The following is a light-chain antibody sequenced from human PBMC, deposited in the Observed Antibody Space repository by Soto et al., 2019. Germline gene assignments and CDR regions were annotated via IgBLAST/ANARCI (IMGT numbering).Light chain of an antibody. CDR2: EVT. CDR3: SSYTSSDTLV. V-gene: IGLV2-14*01. Sequence: QSALTQPASVSGSPGQSITISCTGTSSDVGAYNYVSWYQQPPGEAPKLMIYEVTDRPSGVSNRFSGSKSGNTASLTNSGLQAEDEADYYCSSYTSSDTLVFGTGTKLTVL. CDR1: SSDVGAYNY. J-gene: IGLJ1*01.